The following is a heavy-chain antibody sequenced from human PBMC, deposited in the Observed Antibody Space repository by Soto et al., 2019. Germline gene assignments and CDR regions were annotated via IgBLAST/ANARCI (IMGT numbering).Heavy chain of an antibody. CDR3: ARGLYRRGTYYAFDN. CDR2: ISAYNGNT. J-gene: IGHJ4*02. D-gene: IGHD1-26*01. V-gene: IGHV1-18*01. CDR1: GYTPTNDD. Sequence: QVPLVQSGPEVKKPGASVKVSCKTSGYTPTNDDIGRVRQAPGPGLEYMGWISAYNGNTNYARKLQDRVTLTTDTSTRTAYMELRSLQSDDTAIYYCARGLYRRGTYYAFDNWGQGTLVTVSS.